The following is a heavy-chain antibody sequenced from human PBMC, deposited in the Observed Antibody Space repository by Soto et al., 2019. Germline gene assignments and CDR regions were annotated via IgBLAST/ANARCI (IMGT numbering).Heavy chain of an antibody. D-gene: IGHD6-13*01. CDR1: GFTFSSYG. CDR3: AKSKGGIAAAGLDY. Sequence: GGSLRLSCAASGFTFSSYGMHWVRQAPGKGLEWVAVISYDGSNKYYADSVKGRFTISRDNSKNTLYLQMNSLRAEDTAVYYCAKSKGGIAAAGLDYWCQGTLVPV. V-gene: IGHV3-30*18. CDR2: ISYDGSNK. J-gene: IGHJ4*02.